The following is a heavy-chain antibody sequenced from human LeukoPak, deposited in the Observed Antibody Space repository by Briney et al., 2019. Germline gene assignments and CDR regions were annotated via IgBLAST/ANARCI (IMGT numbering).Heavy chain of an antibody. J-gene: IGHJ6*02. CDR2: IIPIFGTA. V-gene: IGHV1-69*13. CDR3: ARSDVDTALPYYYYYYGMDV. D-gene: IGHD5-18*01. CDR1: GGTFSIYA. Sequence: SVKVSFKASGGTFSIYAISWVRQAPGQGLEWMGGIIPIFGTANYAQKFQGRVTITADESTSTAYMELSSLRSEDTAVYYCARSDVDTALPYYYYYYGMDVWGQGTTVTVSS.